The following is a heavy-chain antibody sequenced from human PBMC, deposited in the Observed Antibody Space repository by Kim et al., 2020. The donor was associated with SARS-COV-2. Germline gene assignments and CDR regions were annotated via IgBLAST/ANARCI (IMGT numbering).Heavy chain of an antibody. V-gene: IGHV3-7*03. Sequence: GGSLRLSCAASGFTFSSYWMSWVRQAPGKGLEWVANIKQDGSEKYYVDSVKGRFTISRDNAKNSLYLQMNSLRAEDTAVYYCARALGIVVVAVLDYWGQGTLVTVST. CDR1: GFTFSSYW. D-gene: IGHD3-22*01. CDR3: ARALGIVVVAVLDY. CDR2: IKQDGSEK. J-gene: IGHJ4*02.